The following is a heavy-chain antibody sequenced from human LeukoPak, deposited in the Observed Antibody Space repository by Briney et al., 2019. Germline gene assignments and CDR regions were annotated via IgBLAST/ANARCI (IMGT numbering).Heavy chain of an antibody. D-gene: IGHD5-12*01. CDR2: IKSKTDGGTT. Sequence: GGSLRLSCAASGFTFSNAWMSWVRQAPGKGLEWVGRIKSKTDGGTTDYAAPVKGRFTISRDDSKNTLYLQMNSLKTEDTAVYYCTTDHVVATIDGAFDIWGQGTMVTVSS. CDR1: GFTFSNAW. CDR3: TTDHVVATIDGAFDI. J-gene: IGHJ3*02. V-gene: IGHV3-15*01.